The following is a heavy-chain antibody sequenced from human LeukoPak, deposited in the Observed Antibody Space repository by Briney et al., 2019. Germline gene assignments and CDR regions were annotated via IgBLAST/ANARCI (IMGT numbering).Heavy chain of an antibody. V-gene: IGHV1-18*01. J-gene: IGHJ5*02. CDR2: ISAYNGNT. Sequence: ASVKVSCKASGYTFTSYGISWVRQAPGQGLEWMEWISAYNGNTNYAQKLQGRVTMTTDTSTSTAYMELRSLRSDDTAVYYCARWRWGGIVVVVAANVGYNWFDPWGQGTLVTVSS. D-gene: IGHD2-15*01. CDR1: GYTFTSYG. CDR3: ARWRWGGIVVVVAANVGYNWFDP.